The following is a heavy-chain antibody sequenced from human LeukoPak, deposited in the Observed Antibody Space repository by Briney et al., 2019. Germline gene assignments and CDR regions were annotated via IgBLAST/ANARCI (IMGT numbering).Heavy chain of an antibody. J-gene: IGHJ2*01. Sequence: GASVKVSCKASGYTFTSYYMHWVRQAPGQGLEWMGWINPNSGGTNYAQKFQGRVTMTRDTSISTAYMELSRLRSDDTAVYYCARIGSSITIFGVVIQNWYFDLWGRGTLVTVSS. D-gene: IGHD3-3*01. CDR2: INPNSGGT. CDR3: ARIGSSITIFGVVIQNWYFDL. V-gene: IGHV1-2*02. CDR1: GYTFTSYY.